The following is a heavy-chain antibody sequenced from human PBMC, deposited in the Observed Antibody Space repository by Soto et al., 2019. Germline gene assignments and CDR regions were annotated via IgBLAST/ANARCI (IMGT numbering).Heavy chain of an antibody. CDR1: GYTFTSYG. J-gene: IGHJ6*02. CDR2: ISAYNGNT. D-gene: IGHD6-13*01. CDR3: ARDPIAAAGYYYGMDV. Sequence: GASVKVSCKASGYTFTSYGISWVRQAPGQGLEWMGWISAYNGNTNYAQKLQGRVTMTTDTSASTAYMELRSLRSDDTAVYYCARDPIAAAGYYYGMDVWGQGTTVTVSS. V-gene: IGHV1-18*01.